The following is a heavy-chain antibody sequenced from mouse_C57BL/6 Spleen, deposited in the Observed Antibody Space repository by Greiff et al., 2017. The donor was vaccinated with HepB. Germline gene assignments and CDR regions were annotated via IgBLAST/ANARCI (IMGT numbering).Heavy chain of an antibody. V-gene: IGHV1-72*01. J-gene: IGHJ3*01. CDR2: IDPNSGGT. D-gene: IGHD1-1*01. CDR3: ARVTTVVDAWFAY. CDR1: GYTFTSYW. Sequence: QVHVKQPGAELVKPGASVKLSCKASGYTFTSYWMHWVKQRPGRGLEWIGRIDPNSGGTKYNEKFKSKATLTVDKPSSTAYMQLSSLTSEDSAVYYCARVTTVVDAWFAYWGQGTLVTVSA.